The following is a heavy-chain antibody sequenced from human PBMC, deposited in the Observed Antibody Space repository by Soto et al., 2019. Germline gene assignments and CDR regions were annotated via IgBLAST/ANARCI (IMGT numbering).Heavy chain of an antibody. V-gene: IGHV4-30-4*01. CDR2: IYYSGST. CDR3: ARGQTYGMDV. CDR1: GGSISSGDYY. J-gene: IGHJ6*02. Sequence: SETLSLTCTVSGGSISSGDYYWSWIRQPPGKGLEWIGYIYYSGSTYYNPSLKSRVTISVNTSNNQFSLRLSSVIAADKAVYYCARGQTYGMDVWGQGTTGTVSS.